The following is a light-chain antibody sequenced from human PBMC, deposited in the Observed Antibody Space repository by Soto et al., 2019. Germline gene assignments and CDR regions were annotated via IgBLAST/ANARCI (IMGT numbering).Light chain of an antibody. CDR3: QQSYSTPRK. J-gene: IGKJ1*01. CDR2: GAF. V-gene: IGKV1-39*01. CDR1: QSISTQ. Sequence: TQMTQSPAALSASVGDRVTIICRASQSISTQLAWYQQKPGMAPKLLISGAFSLESGVPSRFSGSGSGTDFTLTISSLQPEDFATYYCQQSYSTPRKCGQGHKGDIK.